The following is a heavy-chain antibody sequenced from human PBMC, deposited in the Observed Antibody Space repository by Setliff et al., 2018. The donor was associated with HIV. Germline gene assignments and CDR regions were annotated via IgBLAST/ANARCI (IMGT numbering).Heavy chain of an antibody. CDR1: GFTFSSYA. V-gene: IGHV3-23*01. CDR3: ARVVGAYYDSSGYYYSYYFDY. D-gene: IGHD3-22*01. J-gene: IGHJ4*02. CDR2: ISGTGGST. Sequence: GSLRLSCSASGFTFSSYAMSWVRQAPGKGLEWVSVISGTGGSTYYADSVKGRFTISRDNSKNTLYLQMNSLRAEDTAVYYCARVVGAYYDSSGYYYSYYFDYWGQGTLVTVSS.